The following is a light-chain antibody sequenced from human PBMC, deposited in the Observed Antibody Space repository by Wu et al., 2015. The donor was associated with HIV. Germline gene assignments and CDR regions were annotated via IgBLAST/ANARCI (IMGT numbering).Light chain of an antibody. Sequence: DIQMTQSPSTLSASIGDRVTLTCRASQTISTSLAWYQQKPGQAPKLLIYQTSTLQNGVPSRFSGSGSGTEFTLTVSSLQPDDFATYYCQQYKTFSWTFGQGTKVDI. CDR3: QQYKTFSWT. CDR1: QTISTS. V-gene: IGKV1-5*03. J-gene: IGKJ1*01. CDR2: QTS.